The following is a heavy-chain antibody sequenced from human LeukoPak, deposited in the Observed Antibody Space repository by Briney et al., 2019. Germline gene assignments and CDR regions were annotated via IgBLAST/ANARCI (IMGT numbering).Heavy chain of an antibody. V-gene: IGHV4-34*01. Sequence: LETLSLTCAVYGGSFSGYYWSWIRQPPGKGLEWIGEINHSGSTNYNPSLKSRVTISVDTSKNQLSLKLSSVTAADTAVYYCARGRYCSSTSCYFRFDPWGQGTLVTVSS. CDR2: INHSGST. D-gene: IGHD2-2*01. J-gene: IGHJ5*02. CDR3: ARGRYCSSTSCYFRFDP. CDR1: GGSFSGYY.